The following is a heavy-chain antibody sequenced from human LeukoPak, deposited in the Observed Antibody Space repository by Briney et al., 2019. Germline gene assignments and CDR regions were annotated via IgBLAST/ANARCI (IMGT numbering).Heavy chain of an antibody. D-gene: IGHD3-3*01. CDR3: ANLHFGVVTVDY. CDR1: EFTFSNYG. V-gene: IGHV3-30*18. J-gene: IGHJ4*02. CDR2: ISYDGSDK. Sequence: GGSLRLSCAASEFTFSNYGIHWVRQAPGKGLEWVAVISYDGSDKYYADSVKGRFTISRDNSKNTLYLQMNSLRAEDTAVYYCANLHFGVVTVDYWGQGTLVTVSS.